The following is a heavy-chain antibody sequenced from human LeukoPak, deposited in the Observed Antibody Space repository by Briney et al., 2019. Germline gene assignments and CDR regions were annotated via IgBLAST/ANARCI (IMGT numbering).Heavy chain of an antibody. CDR3: AKSGSYYQD. J-gene: IGHJ4*02. CDR1: GSSISSSY. D-gene: IGHD3-22*01. V-gene: IGHV4-59*01. CDR2: VSNSGYT. Sequence: PSETLSLTCTVSGSSISSSYWSWIRQPPGKGLEWVGYVSNSGYTNYNSSLKSRVTISIDTSKNQFSLTVTSVTAADTAVYYCAKSGSYYQDWGQGTLVTVSS.